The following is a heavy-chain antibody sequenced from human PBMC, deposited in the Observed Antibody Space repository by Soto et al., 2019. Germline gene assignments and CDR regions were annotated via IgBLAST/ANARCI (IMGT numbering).Heavy chain of an antibody. Sequence: GESLKISCKGSGYSFTSYWIGWVRQMPGKGLEWMGIIYPGDSDTRYSPSFQGQVTISADKSISTAYLQWSSLKASDTAMCYCASQEMATKNVDAFDIWGQGTMVTVSS. D-gene: IGHD5-12*01. CDR2: IYPGDSDT. CDR3: ASQEMATKNVDAFDI. V-gene: IGHV5-51*01. CDR1: GYSFTSYW. J-gene: IGHJ3*02.